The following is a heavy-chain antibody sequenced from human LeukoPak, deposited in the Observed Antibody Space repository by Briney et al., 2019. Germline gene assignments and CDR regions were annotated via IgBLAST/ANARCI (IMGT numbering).Heavy chain of an antibody. CDR3: ARKVYGDYHDAFDI. J-gene: IGHJ3*02. CDR2: ITSSSSYI. D-gene: IGHD4-17*01. V-gene: IGHV3-21*01. CDR1: GFTFSSYT. Sequence: GGSLRLSCAASGFTFSSYTMNWVRQAPGKGLEWVSSITSSSSYIYYADSVKGRFTISRDNAKNSLCLQMNSLRAEDTAVYYCARKVYGDYHDAFDIWGQGTMVTVSS.